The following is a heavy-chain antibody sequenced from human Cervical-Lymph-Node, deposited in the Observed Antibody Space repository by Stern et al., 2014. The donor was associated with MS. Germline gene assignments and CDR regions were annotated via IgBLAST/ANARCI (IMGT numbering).Heavy chain of an antibody. CDR3: ARGSGWLRLDY. J-gene: IGHJ4*02. CDR1: GGSISSYY. D-gene: IGHD5-12*01. V-gene: IGHV4-59*01. CDR2: IYYRGST. Sequence: VPLVASGPGLVKPSETLSLTCTVSGGSISSYYWSWIRQPPGKGLEWIGYIYYRGSTNYNPSLKSRVTISVDTSKNQFSLKLSSVTAADTAVYYCARGSGWLRLDYWGQGTLVTVSS.